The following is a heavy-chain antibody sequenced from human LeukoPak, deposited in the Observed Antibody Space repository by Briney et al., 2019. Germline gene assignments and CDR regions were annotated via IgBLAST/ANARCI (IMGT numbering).Heavy chain of an antibody. CDR2: ISYDGSNK. J-gene: IGHJ4*02. D-gene: IGHD3-3*01. V-gene: IGHV3-30-3*01. CDR3: ARDGGYDFWSGYRDY. Sequence: GGSLRLFCAASGFTFSSYAMHWVRQAPGKGLEWVAVISYDGSNKYYADSVKGRFTISRDNSKNTLYLQMNSLRAEDTAVYYCARDGGYDFWSGYRDYWGQGTLVTVSS. CDR1: GFTFSSYA.